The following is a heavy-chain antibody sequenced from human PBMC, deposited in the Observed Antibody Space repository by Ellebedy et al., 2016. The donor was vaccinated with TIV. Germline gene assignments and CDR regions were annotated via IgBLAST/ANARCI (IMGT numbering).Heavy chain of an antibody. CDR1: GFTFSSYS. D-gene: IGHD3-10*01. V-gene: IGHV3-48*02. J-gene: IGHJ6*02. CDR2: ISSSSSTI. CDR3: ARDGLWFGDPWYYGMDV. Sequence: GESLKISCAASGFTFSSYSMNWVRQAPGKGLEWVSYISSSSSTIYYADSVKGRFTISRDNAKNSLYLQMNSLRDEDTAVYYCARDGLWFGDPWYYGMDVWGQGTTVTVSS.